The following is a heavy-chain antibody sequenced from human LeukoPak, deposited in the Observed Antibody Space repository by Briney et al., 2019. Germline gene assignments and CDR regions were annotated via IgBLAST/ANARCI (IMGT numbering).Heavy chain of an antibody. CDR3: AKTRGSGPFDY. CDR2: ISGSGGST. V-gene: IGHV3-23*01. CDR1: GFIFSSYG. Sequence: GGTLRLSCAASGFIFSSYGMSWVRQAPGKGLEWVSAISGSGGSTYYADSVKGRFTISRDNSRNTLYLQMNNLRAEDTAVYYCAKTRGSGPFDYWGQGTLVTVSS. D-gene: IGHD3-10*01. J-gene: IGHJ4*02.